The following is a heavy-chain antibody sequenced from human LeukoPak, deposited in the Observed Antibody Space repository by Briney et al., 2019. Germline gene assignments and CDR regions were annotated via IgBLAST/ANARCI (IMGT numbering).Heavy chain of an antibody. CDR2: ISSSGSTI. J-gene: IGHJ4*02. CDR3: ARGRAIVVVVAATVDY. Sequence: GGSLRLSCAASGFTFSSYEMNWVRQAPGKGLERVSYISSSGSTIYYADSVKGRFTISRDNAKNSLYLQMNSLRAEDTAVYYCARGRAIVVVVAATVDYWGQGTLVTVSS. D-gene: IGHD2-15*01. V-gene: IGHV3-48*03. CDR1: GFTFSSYE.